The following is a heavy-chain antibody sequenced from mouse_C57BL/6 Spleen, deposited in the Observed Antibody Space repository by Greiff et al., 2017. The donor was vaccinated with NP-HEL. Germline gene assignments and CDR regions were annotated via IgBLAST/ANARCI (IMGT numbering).Heavy chain of an antibody. V-gene: IGHV1-74*01. D-gene: IGHD1-1*01. CDR1: GYTFTSYW. CDR3: AMGGYYGSSLYWYFDV. Sequence: QVQLQQPGVQLVKPGASVKVSCKASGYTFTSYWMHWVKQRPGQGLEWIGRIHPSDSDTNYNQKFKGKATLTVDKSSSTAYMQLSSLTSEDSAVYYCAMGGYYGSSLYWYFDVWGTGTTVTVSS. CDR2: IHPSDSDT. J-gene: IGHJ1*03.